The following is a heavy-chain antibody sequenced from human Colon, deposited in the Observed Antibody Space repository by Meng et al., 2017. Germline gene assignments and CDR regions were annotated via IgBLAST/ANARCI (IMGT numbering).Heavy chain of an antibody. CDR1: GINFNNAW. J-gene: IGHJ3*01. D-gene: IGHD5/OR15-5a*01. V-gene: IGHV3-15*01. CDR2: VKSRTDGGTT. Sequence: GESLKISCAVSGINFNNAWMTWVRQAPGKGLEWVGRVKSRTDGGTTDFAAPVKGRFTISSDDLKNTLFLEMSSLKTGDTAVYFCTTASSPTSGAFDVWGQGTMVTVSS. CDR3: TTASSPTSGAFDV.